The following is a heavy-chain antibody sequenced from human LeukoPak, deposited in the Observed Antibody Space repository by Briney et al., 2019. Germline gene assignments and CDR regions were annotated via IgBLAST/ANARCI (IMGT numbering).Heavy chain of an antibody. D-gene: IGHD5-24*01. Sequence: GGSLRLSCAASGFTFNSYGMHWVRQAPGKGLGWVAAISHDGSQAYYGDAVKGRFSISSNNSKNTLYLQMNSLRAADTAVYYCANVGDGDNSRGFSDYWGQGTLVTVSS. CDR3: ANVGDGDNSRGFSDY. V-gene: IGHV3-30*18. CDR2: ISHDGSQA. CDR1: GFTFNSYG. J-gene: IGHJ4*02.